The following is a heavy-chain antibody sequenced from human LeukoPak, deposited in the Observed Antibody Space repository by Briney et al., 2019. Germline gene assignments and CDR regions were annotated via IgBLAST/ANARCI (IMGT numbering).Heavy chain of an antibody. CDR1: GFTFSTFA. CDR2: IFPSGGEI. D-gene: IGHD3-3*01. CDR3: AKVGGVAIPGAY. Sequence: GGSLRLSCAASGFTFSTFAMLWVRQPRGKGLEWVSSIFPSGGEIHYADSVRGRFTISRDNSKSTLSLQMNSLRAEDTAIYYCAKVGGVAIPGAYWGQGTLVTVSS. V-gene: IGHV3-23*01. J-gene: IGHJ4*02.